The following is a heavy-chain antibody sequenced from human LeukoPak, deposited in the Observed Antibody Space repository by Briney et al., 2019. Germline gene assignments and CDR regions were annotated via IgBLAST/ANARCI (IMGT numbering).Heavy chain of an antibody. D-gene: IGHD3-3*01. CDR2: IYTSGST. CDR3: ARGRGNTIPWS. V-gene: IGHV4-4*07. J-gene: IGHJ4*02. CDR1: GGSISSYY. Sequence: PSETLSLTCTVSGGSISSYYWSRIRQPAGKGLEWIGRIYTSGSTIYNPSLKSRVTISVDTSKNQCSLKVSSVTAADTAVYYCARGRGNTIPWSWGQGTLVTVSS.